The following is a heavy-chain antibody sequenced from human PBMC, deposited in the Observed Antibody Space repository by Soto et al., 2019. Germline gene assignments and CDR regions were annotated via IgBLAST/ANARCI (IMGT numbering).Heavy chain of an antibody. CDR1: GGSFSGYY. V-gene: IGHV4-34*01. D-gene: IGHD2-15*01. CDR3: AREGYCSGGSCYSRTLDY. J-gene: IGHJ4*02. CDR2: INHSGST. Sequence: ETLSLTCAVYGGSFSGYYWSWIRQPPGKGLEWIGEINHSGSTNYNPSLKSRVTISVDTSKNQFSLKLSSVTAADTAVYYCAREGYCSGGSCYSRTLDYWGQGTLVTVSS.